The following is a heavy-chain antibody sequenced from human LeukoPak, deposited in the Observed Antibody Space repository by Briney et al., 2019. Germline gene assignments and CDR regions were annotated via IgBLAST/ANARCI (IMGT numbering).Heavy chain of an antibody. V-gene: IGHV1-69*05. CDR2: IIPIFGTA. CDR1: GGTFSSYA. CDR3: ARSPKGLQLWSMFDP. D-gene: IGHD5-18*01. Sequence: SVKVSCKASGGTFSSYAISWVRQAPGQGLEWMGGIIPIFGTANYAQKFQGRVTITTDESTSTAYMELSSLRSEDTAVYYCARSPKGLQLWSMFDPWRQGTLVTVST. J-gene: IGHJ5*02.